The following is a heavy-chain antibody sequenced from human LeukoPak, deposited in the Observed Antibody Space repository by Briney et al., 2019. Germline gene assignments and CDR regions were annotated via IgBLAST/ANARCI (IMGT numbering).Heavy chain of an antibody. CDR1: GYTFTSYG. Sequence: ASVKVSCKASGYTFTSYGISWVRQAPGQGLEWMGWISAYNGNTNYAQKLQGRVTMTTDTSTSTAYMELRSLRSDDTAVYYRASSLTYDFWSGFPGDYYYGMDVWGQGTTVTVSS. CDR3: ASSLTYDFWSGFPGDYYYGMDV. V-gene: IGHV1-18*01. CDR2: ISAYNGNT. J-gene: IGHJ6*02. D-gene: IGHD3-3*01.